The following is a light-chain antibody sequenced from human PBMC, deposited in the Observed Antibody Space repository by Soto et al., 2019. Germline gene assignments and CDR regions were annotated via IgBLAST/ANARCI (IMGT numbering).Light chain of an antibody. CDR2: GAS. Sequence: EIILTQSPGTLSVSPGERATLSCRASQSVSTNLAWYQHIPGQAPRLLIYGASTRATGIPARFSGSGSGTEFTLSISSLQSEEFAVYYCQQYNIWPPLTFGPGTRVDIK. V-gene: IGKV3-15*01. J-gene: IGKJ3*01. CDR3: QQYNIWPPLT. CDR1: QSVSTN.